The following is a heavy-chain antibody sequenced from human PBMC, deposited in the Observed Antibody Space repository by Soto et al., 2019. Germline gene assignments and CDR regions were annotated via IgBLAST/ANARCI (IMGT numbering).Heavy chain of an antibody. D-gene: IGHD3-3*01. CDR1: GASISSDDW. Sequence: PSETLSLTCVVSGASISSDDWWSWVRQPPGKGLEWIGEIYETGTTNYSPSLKSRVTISVDKSNNQVSLRLSSVTAADTAVYYCARGNDNYDFWSAWSLDPWGQGTLVTVSS. J-gene: IGHJ5*02. CDR2: IYETGTT. V-gene: IGHV4-4*02. CDR3: ARGNDNYDFWSAWSLDP.